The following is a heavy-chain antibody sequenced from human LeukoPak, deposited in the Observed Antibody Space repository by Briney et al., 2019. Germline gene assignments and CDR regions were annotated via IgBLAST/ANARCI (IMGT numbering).Heavy chain of an antibody. Sequence: SETLSLTCTVSGGSINTYYWSWIRQPPGEGLEWIGYIYYGGSIDYNPSLKSRVTISVDSSKNQFSLKVRSVTAADTAVYYCARDTSGFYRIFDYWGQGAPVTVSS. CDR2: IYYGGSI. CDR3: ARDTSGFYRIFDY. CDR1: GGSINTYY. J-gene: IGHJ4*02. V-gene: IGHV4-59*01. D-gene: IGHD3-22*01.